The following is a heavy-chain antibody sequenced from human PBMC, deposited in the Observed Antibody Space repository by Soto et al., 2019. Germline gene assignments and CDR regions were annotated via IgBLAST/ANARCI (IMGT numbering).Heavy chain of an antibody. D-gene: IGHD4-17*01. J-gene: IGHJ2*01. CDR1: GFTFSSYG. V-gene: IGHV3-30*18. CDR2: ISYDGSNK. CDR3: AKPNSVTTIPYWYLVL. Sequence: QVQLVESGGGVVQPGRSLRLSCAASGFTFSSYGMHWVRQAPGKGLEWVAVISYDGSNKYYADSVKGRFTISRDNSKNTLYLQMNSLRAEDTAVYYCAKPNSVTTIPYWYLVLWGRGTLVTVSS.